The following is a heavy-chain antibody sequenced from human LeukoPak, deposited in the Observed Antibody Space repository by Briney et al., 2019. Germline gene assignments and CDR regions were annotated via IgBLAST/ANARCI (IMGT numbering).Heavy chain of an antibody. D-gene: IGHD6-6*01. CDR1: GFTLNTYG. Sequence: GGSLRLSCAASGFTLNTYGMHWVRQAPGKGLEWVAFIRFDGSNKYYADSVKGRFTISRDNSKNTLYLQMKSLRPEDTAVYYCARDNSSSYLPRTNWFDPWGQGTLVTVSS. CDR3: ARDNSSSYLPRTNWFDP. CDR2: IRFDGSNK. V-gene: IGHV3-30*02. J-gene: IGHJ5*02.